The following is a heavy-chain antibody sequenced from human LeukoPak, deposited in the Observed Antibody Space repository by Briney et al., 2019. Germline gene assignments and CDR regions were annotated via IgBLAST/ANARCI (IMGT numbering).Heavy chain of an antibody. Sequence: GLSLTLSCAASGFTFSGSAMHWVRLASGDGLEWVGRIRSRANSYVHAYAAAVTGRFIISRDDSSDTAYLQMNSLTTEDTAVYYCTRHSDAYCSRANCYVDNFYGLDVWGQGTRVTVSS. CDR3: TRHSDAYCSRANCYVDNFYGLDV. V-gene: IGHV3-73*01. J-gene: IGHJ6*02. CDR2: IRSRANSYVH. D-gene: IGHD2-2*01. CDR1: GFTFSGSA.